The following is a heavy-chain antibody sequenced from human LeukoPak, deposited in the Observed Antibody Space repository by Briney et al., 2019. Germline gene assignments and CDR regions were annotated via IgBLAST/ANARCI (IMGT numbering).Heavy chain of an antibody. J-gene: IGHJ3*02. CDR3: ARDRPMIVVADAFDI. CDR2: ISYDGSNK. Sequence: GGSLRLSCAASGFTSSSYVMHWVRQAPGKGLEWVAVISYDGSNKYYADSVKGRFTISRDNSKNTLYLQMNSLRAEDTAMYYCARDRPMIVVADAFDIWGQGTTVTVSS. V-gene: IGHV3-30*04. D-gene: IGHD3-22*01. CDR1: GFTSSSYV.